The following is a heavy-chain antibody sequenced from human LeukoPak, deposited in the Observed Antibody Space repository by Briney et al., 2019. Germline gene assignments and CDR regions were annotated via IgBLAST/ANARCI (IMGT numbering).Heavy chain of an antibody. J-gene: IGHJ4*02. Sequence: GGSLRLSCAASGFIFSNYWMAWVRQGPGEGPEWVANINQRGSEKYYVDSVRGRFTIPRDNAKNSLDLQMSSLRVEDTAIYYCARLVVPPGNRGWYYEHWGQGTLVTVSS. CDR2: INQRGSEK. CDR1: GFIFSNYW. D-gene: IGHD2-2*01. V-gene: IGHV3-7*03. CDR3: ARLVVPPGNRGWYYEH.